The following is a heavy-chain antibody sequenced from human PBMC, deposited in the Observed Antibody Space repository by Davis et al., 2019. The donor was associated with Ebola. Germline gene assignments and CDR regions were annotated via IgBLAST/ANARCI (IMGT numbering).Heavy chain of an antibody. J-gene: IGHJ4*02. V-gene: IGHV4-59*08. Sequence: MPSETLSLTCTVSGGSISSYYWSWIRQPPGKGLEWIGYIYYSGSTNYNPSLKSRVTISVDTSKNQFSLKLSSVTAADTAVYYCARVYYYDSSGYYWGYYFDYWGQGTLVTVSS. CDR3: ARVYYYDSSGYYWGYYFDY. CDR2: IYYSGST. CDR1: GGSISSYY. D-gene: IGHD3-22*01.